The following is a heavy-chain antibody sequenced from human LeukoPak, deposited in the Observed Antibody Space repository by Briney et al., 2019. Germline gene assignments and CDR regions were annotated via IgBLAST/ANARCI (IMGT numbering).Heavy chain of an antibody. J-gene: IGHJ4*02. V-gene: IGHV1-2*02. CDR2: INPNSGGT. CDR3: ARGIGLSYYDILTGYSPFDY. CDR1: GYTFTCYY. Sequence: GASVKVSCKASGYTFTCYYMHWVRQAPGQGLEWMGWINPNSGGTNYAQKFQGRVTMTRDTSISTAYMELSRLRSDDTAVYYCARGIGLSYYDILTGYSPFDYWGQGTLVTVSS. D-gene: IGHD3-9*01.